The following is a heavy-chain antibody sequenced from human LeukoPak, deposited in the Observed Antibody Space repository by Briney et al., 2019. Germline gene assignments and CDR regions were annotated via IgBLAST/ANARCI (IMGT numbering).Heavy chain of an antibody. V-gene: IGHV3-74*01. Sequence: GGSLRLSCAASGLTFSSYWMHWVRQAPGKGLVWVSHINTDGSSTRYADSVKGRFTISRDNAKNTVYLQMNSLRAEDTAVYYCAVATTFSVYYYYMDVWGKGTTVTVSS. CDR3: AVATTFSVYYYYMDV. CDR1: GLTFSSYW. D-gene: IGHD5-12*01. CDR2: INTDGSST. J-gene: IGHJ6*03.